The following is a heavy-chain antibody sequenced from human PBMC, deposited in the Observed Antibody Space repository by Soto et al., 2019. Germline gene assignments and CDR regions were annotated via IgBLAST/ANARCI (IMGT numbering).Heavy chain of an antibody. Sequence: QLQLQESGPGLVKPSETLSLTCTVSGGSISSSTYYWGWIHQPPGKGLGWIGMIYYSGSAYYNQSLKSRGTISIDTSNNQFSLRLVSVTAADTAVYYCARHGVDYGDYASYYYYGMDVWGRGTTVTVSS. V-gene: IGHV4-39*01. CDR2: IYYSGSA. J-gene: IGHJ6*02. CDR1: GGSISSSTYY. D-gene: IGHD4-17*01. CDR3: ARHGVDYGDYASYYYYGMDV.